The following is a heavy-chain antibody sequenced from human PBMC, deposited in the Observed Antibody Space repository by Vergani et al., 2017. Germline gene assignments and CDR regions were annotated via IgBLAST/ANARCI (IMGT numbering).Heavy chain of an antibody. D-gene: IGHD4-17*01. J-gene: IGHJ3*02. CDR2: IYHSGST. V-gene: IGHV4-30-2*01. CDR3: ARDLGYGDPNAFDI. CDR1: GGSISSGGYS. Sequence: QLQLQESGSGLVKPLQTLSLTCAVSGGSISSGGYSWSWIRQPPGKGLEWIGYIYHSGSTYYNPSLKSRVTISVDRSKNQFSLKLSSVTAADTAVYYCARDLGYGDPNAFDIWGQGTMVTVSS.